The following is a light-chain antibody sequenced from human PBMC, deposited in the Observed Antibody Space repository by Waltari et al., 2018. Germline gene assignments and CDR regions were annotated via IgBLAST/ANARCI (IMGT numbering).Light chain of an antibody. V-gene: IGLV2-11*01. Sequence: QSALTQPRSVSGSPGQSVTISCTRTSSHVGGYVYVSWYQHHPGKAPKLIICACTKRPSGVPDRFAGSKSGNTASLTISGLQAEDEADYFCCSYAGSYTHVVFGGGTKLTVL. J-gene: IGLJ2*01. CDR2: ACT. CDR3: CSYAGSYTHVV. CDR1: SSHVGGYVY.